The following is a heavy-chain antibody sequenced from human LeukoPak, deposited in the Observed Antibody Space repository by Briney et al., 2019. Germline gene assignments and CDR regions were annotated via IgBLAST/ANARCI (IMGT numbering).Heavy chain of an antibody. D-gene: IGHD2-21*02. CDR1: GFTFSTYG. J-gene: IGHJ6*02. Sequence: HPGGSLRLSCAASGFTFSTYGMHWVRQAPGRGLEWVAVIRYDGNNKFYVDSVRGRFTISRDNSKNTLYLQMNSLRAEDTAVYYCARDRWTPAVTAWLGLYYYYGMDVWGQGTTVTVSS. V-gene: IGHV3-33*01. CDR2: IRYDGNNK. CDR3: ARDRWTPAVTAWLGLYYYYGMDV.